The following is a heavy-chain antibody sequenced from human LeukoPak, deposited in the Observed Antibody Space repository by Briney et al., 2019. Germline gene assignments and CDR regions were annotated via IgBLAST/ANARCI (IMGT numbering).Heavy chain of an antibody. CDR1: GFTFNSYS. Sequence: GGSLRLSCAASGFTFNSYSMNWFRQAPGKGLEWVSSISSSSSYIYYADSVKGRFTISRDNAKNSLYLQMNSLRAEDTAVYYCARDTVLLWFGELLTDDAFDIWGQGTMVTVSS. CDR2: ISSSSSYI. J-gene: IGHJ3*02. D-gene: IGHD3-10*01. CDR3: ARDTVLLWFGELLTDDAFDI. V-gene: IGHV3-21*01.